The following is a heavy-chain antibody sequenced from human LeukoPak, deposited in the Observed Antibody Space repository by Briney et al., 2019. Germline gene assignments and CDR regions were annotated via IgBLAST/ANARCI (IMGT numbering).Heavy chain of an antibody. CDR1: GNSISSYY. D-gene: IGHD5-12*01. CDR2: IHYSGSS. CDR3: ARGGYTGTSFNY. V-gene: IGHV4-59*08. Sequence: SETLSLTCSVSGNSISSYYWGWMRQPPGKGLEWIGYIHYSGSSNYNPSLKSRVTISVDTSNNQFSLKLTSVTAADTAVYYCARGGYTGTSFNYWGQGTLVTVSS. J-gene: IGHJ4*02.